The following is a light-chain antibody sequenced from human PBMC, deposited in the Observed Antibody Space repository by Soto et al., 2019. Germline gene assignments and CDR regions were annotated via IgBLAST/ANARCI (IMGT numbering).Light chain of an antibody. CDR3: QQYNSYSLT. CDR1: QTLSSW. V-gene: IGKV1-5*01. CDR2: DVS. Sequence: DIQMTQSPSTLSASVGDRVTITCRASQTLSSWLAWYQQKPGKAPKLLIYDVSSLESGVPSRFSGSGSGTEFTPTISSLQPDDFATYYCQQYNSYSLTFGGGTKVEIK. J-gene: IGKJ4*01.